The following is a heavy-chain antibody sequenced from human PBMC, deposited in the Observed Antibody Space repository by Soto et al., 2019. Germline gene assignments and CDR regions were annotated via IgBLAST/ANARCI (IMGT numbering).Heavy chain of an antibody. Sequence: QVQLVQSGAEVKKPGSSVKVSCKASGGSFSSYAFSWVRQAPGQGLEWMGGSIPFFGTTNYAQKFQDKVTVTADESTSTAYMVLSSLRSDDTAVYYSAKHSVLYYYNVMDVGSKGTTVTVSS. V-gene: IGHV1-69*12. D-gene: IGHD2-21*01. J-gene: IGHJ6*04. CDR3: AKHSVLYYYNVMDV. CDR1: GGSFSSYA. CDR2: SIPFFGTT.